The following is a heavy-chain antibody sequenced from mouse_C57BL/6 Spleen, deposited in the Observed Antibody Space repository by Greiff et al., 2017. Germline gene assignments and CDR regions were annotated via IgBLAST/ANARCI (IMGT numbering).Heavy chain of an antibody. CDR2: IDPANGNT. Sequence: VQLQQSVAELVRPGASVKLSCTASGFNINNTYMHWVKQRPEQGLEWIGRIDPANGNTKYAPKFQGKATITADTSSNTAYLQLSSLTAEDTAIYYCARGYGSYWYFDVWGTGTTVTVSS. CDR1: GFNINNTY. V-gene: IGHV14-3*01. D-gene: IGHD1-1*01. J-gene: IGHJ1*03. CDR3: ARGYGSYWYFDV.